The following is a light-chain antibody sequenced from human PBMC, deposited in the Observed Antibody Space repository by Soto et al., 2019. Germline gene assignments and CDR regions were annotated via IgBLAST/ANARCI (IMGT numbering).Light chain of an antibody. J-gene: IGKJ1*01. CDR3: PPYHALWT. CDR1: QSINSW. V-gene: IGKV1-5*01. Sequence: DIQMTQSPSTLSASVGDRVTITCRASQSINSWLAWYQQKPGKAPNLLIYDASNLESGVPSRFSGNGSGTEFTLTITSLQPGDFATYYCPPYHALWTFGQGTKV. CDR2: DAS.